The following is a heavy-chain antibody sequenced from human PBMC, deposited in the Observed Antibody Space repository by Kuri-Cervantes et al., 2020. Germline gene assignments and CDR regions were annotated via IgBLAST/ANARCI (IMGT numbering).Heavy chain of an antibody. CDR2: ISAYNGNT. V-gene: IGHV1-18*01. CDR3: ARWGLTVTTGGADY. CDR1: GYTFTSYA. Sequence: ASVKVSCKASGYTFTSYAMHWVRQAPGQGLEWMGWISAYNGNTNYAQKLQGRVTMTTDTSTSTAYMELRSLRSDDTAVYYCARWGLTVTTGGADYWGQGTLVTVSS. D-gene: IGHD4-17*01. J-gene: IGHJ4*02.